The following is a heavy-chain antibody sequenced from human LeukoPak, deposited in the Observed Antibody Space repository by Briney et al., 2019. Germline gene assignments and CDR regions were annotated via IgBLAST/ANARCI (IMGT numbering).Heavy chain of an antibody. CDR2: IRYDGSNK. CDR1: GFTFSSYG. V-gene: IGHV3-30*02. D-gene: IGHD2-15*01. J-gene: IGHJ4*02. Sequence: GGSLRLSCAASGFTFSSYGMHWVRQAPGKGLEWVAFIRYDGSNKYYADSVKGRFTISRDNSKNTLYLQMNSLRAEDTAVYYCARDGSMAYCSGGSCYSLGSDYWGQGTLVTVSS. CDR3: ARDGSMAYCSGGSCYSLGSDY.